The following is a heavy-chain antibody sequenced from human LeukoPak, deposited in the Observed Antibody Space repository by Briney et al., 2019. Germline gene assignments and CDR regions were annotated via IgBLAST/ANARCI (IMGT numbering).Heavy chain of an antibody. CDR2: FTSSSDT. D-gene: IGHD4-17*01. V-gene: IGHV3-23*01. Sequence: GGSLRLSCAASGFTFTSYTLSWVRQAPGKRLEWVSIFTSSSDTYYADAVQGRFTISRDIFKNTLYLQMNSLRAEDTAVYYCARGGTTVTPRYYYYGMDVWGQGTTVTVSS. J-gene: IGHJ6*02. CDR1: GFTFTSYT. CDR3: ARGGTTVTPRYYYYGMDV.